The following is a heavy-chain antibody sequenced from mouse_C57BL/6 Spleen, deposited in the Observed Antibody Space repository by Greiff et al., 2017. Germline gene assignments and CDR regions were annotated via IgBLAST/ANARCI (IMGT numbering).Heavy chain of an antibody. CDR3: TESYYSGMDY. CDR1: GFTFSDYG. D-gene: IGHD2-12*01. J-gene: IGHJ4*01. Sequence: EVKLVESGAGLVKPGGSLTLSCAASGFTFSDYGMHWMRQAPEKGLEWVAYISSCSSTIYYADTVKGRFTISRDNAKNTLFLQMTSLRAEDTAMYYCTESYYSGMDYWGQGTSVTVSS. CDR2: ISSCSSTI. V-gene: IGHV5-17*01.